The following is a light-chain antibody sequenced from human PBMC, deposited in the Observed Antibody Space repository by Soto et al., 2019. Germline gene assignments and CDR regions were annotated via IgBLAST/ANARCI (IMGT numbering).Light chain of an antibody. CDR3: QQYGSSPWT. V-gene: IGKV3-20*01. CDR2: GAS. Sequence: DIVLTQSPGTLSLSPGERATLSCRASQSISSSYLAWYQQKPGQAPRLLIYGASSMATGIPERFSGSGSGTDFTLTISRLEPEDFAAYYCQQYGSSPWTFGQGTKVEIK. CDR1: QSISSSY. J-gene: IGKJ1*01.